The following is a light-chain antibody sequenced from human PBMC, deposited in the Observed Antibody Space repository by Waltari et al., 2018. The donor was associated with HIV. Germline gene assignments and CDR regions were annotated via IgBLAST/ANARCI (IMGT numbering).Light chain of an antibody. Sequence: SALTQPASVSGSLGQSVTISCTGATRDIGDFVSCSQPLPRRAPQLLFSGVNRRASGISHRFFASKSGATASLTISRLQADDEGCYYCSSTADLESVTFGGGT. CDR1: TRDIGDF. J-gene: IGLJ2*01. CDR3: SSTADLESVT. CDR2: GVN. V-gene: IGLV2-14*03.